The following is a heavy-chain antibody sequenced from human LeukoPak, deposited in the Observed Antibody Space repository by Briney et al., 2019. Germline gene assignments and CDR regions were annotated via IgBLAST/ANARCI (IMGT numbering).Heavy chain of an antibody. CDR2: TNHSGST. V-gene: IGHV4-34*01. J-gene: IGHJ5*02. CDR3: ARLGGLTRRVP. Sequence: PSETLSLTCAVYGGSFSGYYWSWIRQPPGKGLEWIGETNHSGSTNYNPSLKSRVTISVDTSKNQFSLKLSSVTAADTAVYYCARLGGLTRRVPWGQGTLVTVSS. D-gene: IGHD3-16*01. CDR1: GGSFSGYY.